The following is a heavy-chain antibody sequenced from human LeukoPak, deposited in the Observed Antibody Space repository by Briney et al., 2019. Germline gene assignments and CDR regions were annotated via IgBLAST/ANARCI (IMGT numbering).Heavy chain of an antibody. V-gene: IGHV1-69*01. CDR3: ARERAYCSSTSCLDAFDI. D-gene: IGHD2-2*01. Sequence: SVKVSCKASGGTFSSYAISWVRQAPGQGLEWMGGIIPIFGTANYAQKFQGRVTITADESTSTAYMELSSLRSEDTAVYYCARERAYCSSTSCLDAFDIWGQGTMVTVSS. J-gene: IGHJ3*02. CDR1: GGTFSSYA. CDR2: IIPIFGTA.